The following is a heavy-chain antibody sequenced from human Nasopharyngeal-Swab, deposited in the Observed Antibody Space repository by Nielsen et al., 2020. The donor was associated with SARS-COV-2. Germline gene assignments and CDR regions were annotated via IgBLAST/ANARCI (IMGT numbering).Heavy chain of an antibody. V-gene: IGHV4-59*01. J-gene: IGHJ6*02. CDR2: IYYSGST. CDR3: ARAYSSSWYPGYYYYGMDV. D-gene: IGHD6-13*01. CDR1: GGSLSSYY. Sequence: SETLSLTCTVSGGSLSSYYWSWIRQPPGKGLEWIGYIYYSGSTNYNPSLKSRVTISVDTSKNQFSLKLSSVTAADTAVYYCARAYSSSWYPGYYYYGMDVWGQGTTVTVSS.